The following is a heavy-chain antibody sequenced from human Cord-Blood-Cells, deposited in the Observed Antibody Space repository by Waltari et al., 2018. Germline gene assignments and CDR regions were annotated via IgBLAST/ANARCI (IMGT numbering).Heavy chain of an antibody. CDR2: IYYSGST. CDR1: GGSISSSSYY. J-gene: IGHJ2*01. V-gene: IGHV4-39*01. CDR3: ASSFGSGSYYWYFDL. Sequence: QLQLQESGPGLVKPSETLSLTCTVSGGSISSSSYYLGWIRQPPGKGLEWIGSIYYSGSTYYNPSLKSRVTISVDTSKNQFSLKLSSVTAADTAVYYCASSFGSGSYYWYFDLWGRGTLVTVSS. D-gene: IGHD3-10*01.